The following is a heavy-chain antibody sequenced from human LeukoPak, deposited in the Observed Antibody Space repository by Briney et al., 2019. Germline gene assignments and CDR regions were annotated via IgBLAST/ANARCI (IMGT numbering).Heavy chain of an antibody. CDR2: MSTSGSSI. J-gene: IGHJ1*01. V-gene: IGHV3-48*03. CDR3: VPPAAGLHRTISTEYLQD. Sequence: GGSLRLSCVLAGLSFRRYDMNSVPEAPGQGVGWVADMSTSGSSIDYVDSVKGRFTIPRDNGNSSVFLQVNSLRVEDTAGYYCVPPAAGLHRTISTEYLQDWGRGTLVTVSS. CDR1: GLSFRRYD. D-gene: IGHD6-13*01.